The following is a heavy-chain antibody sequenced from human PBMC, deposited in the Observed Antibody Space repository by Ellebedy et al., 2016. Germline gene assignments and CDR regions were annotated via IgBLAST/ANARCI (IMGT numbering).Heavy chain of an antibody. CDR1: GGSISSSSYY. Sequence: SETLSLTCTVSGGSISSSSYYWGWIRQPLGKGLEWIGSIYYSGSTYYNPSLKSRVTISVDTSKNQFSLKLSSVTAADTAVYYCARVRLDTGLLWFGEPYSFGEFDYWGQGTLVTVSS. V-gene: IGHV4-39*07. CDR2: IYYSGST. D-gene: IGHD3-10*01. CDR3: ARVRLDTGLLWFGEPYSFGEFDY. J-gene: IGHJ4*02.